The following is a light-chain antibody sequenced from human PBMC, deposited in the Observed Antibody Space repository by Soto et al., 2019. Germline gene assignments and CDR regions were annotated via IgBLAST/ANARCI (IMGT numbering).Light chain of an antibody. J-gene: IGLJ3*02. V-gene: IGLV2-14*01. Sequence: QSALTQPASVSGSPGQSITISCTGTSSDVGGYNYVSWYQQHPGKAPKLMIYEVSNRPSGVSNRFSGSKSGNTASLTISGLQGEEEADYYCRSYTRSSTRVFGGGTKLTVL. CDR2: EVS. CDR3: RSYTRSSTRV. CDR1: SSDVGGYNY.